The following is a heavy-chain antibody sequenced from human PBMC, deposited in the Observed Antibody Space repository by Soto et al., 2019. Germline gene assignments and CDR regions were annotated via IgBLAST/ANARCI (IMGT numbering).Heavy chain of an antibody. Sequence: QVQLQQWGAGLLKPSETLSLSCAVYGGYFNDNYYTWFRQPPGKGLEWIGEISRSGTTKYIPSLKRRASISFATSKTQVSLKVTSVTAAYTAVYYCATSLWFGTQVELWGQGALVTVSS. CDR3: ATSLWFGTQVEL. D-gene: IGHD3-10*01. CDR1: GGYFNDNY. CDR2: ISRSGTT. J-gene: IGHJ5*02. V-gene: IGHV4-34*01.